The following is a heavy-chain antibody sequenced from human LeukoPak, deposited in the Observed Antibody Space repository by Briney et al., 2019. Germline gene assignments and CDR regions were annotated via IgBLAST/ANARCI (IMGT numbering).Heavy chain of an antibody. Sequence: GGSLRLSCAASGFTFSSYAMPWVRQAPGKGLEWVAVISYDGSNKYYADSVKGRFTISRDNSKNTLYLQMNSLRAEDTAVYYCARGPYSSSWTLTPWFDPWGQGTLVTVSS. CDR1: GFTFSSYA. CDR3: ARGPYSSSWTLTPWFDP. J-gene: IGHJ5*02. D-gene: IGHD6-13*01. V-gene: IGHV3-30*01. CDR2: ISYDGSNK.